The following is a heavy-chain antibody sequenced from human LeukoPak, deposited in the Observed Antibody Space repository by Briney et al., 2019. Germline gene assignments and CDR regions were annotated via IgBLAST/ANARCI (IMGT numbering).Heavy chain of an antibody. CDR3: AKVYGSGSYYGLDY. CDR1: GFTFDDYA. J-gene: IGHJ4*02. D-gene: IGHD3-10*01. V-gene: IGHV3-43D*03. CDR2: ISWDGGRT. Sequence: GGSLRLSCAASGFTFDDYAMHWVRQAPGKGLEWVSLISWDGGRTYYADSVKGRFTISRDNSKNSLYLQMNSLRAEDTALYYCAKVYGSGSYYGLDYWGQGTLVTVSS.